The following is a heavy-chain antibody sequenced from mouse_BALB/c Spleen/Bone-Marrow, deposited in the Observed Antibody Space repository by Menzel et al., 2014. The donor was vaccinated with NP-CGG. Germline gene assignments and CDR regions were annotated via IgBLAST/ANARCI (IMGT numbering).Heavy chain of an antibody. J-gene: IGHJ3*01. CDR3: AREVYGSWFAY. Sequence: VQLQQSGAELARPGASVKMSCKASGYTFDYYTVQWVKQRPGQGLEWIGYINPSSGYTNCNQKFKDKATLTADKSSSTAYMQLSSLTSEDSAVYYCAREVYGSWFAYWGQGTLVTVSA. CDR2: INPSSGYT. D-gene: IGHD2-2*01. CDR1: GYTFDYYT. V-gene: IGHV1-4*01.